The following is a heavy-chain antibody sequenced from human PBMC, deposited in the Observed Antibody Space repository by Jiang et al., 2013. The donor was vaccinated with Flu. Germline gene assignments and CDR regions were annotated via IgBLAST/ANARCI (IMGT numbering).Heavy chain of an antibody. D-gene: IGHD6-19*01. J-gene: IGHJ4*02. CDR2: IYWDDDK. Sequence: KPTQTLTLTCTFSGFSLSTRGVGVGWIRQPPGKALEWLALIYWDDDKRYSPSLKSRLAITKDTSKNQVVLTMTNMDPVDTATYYCAHSAGLIAVAATRRSFDYWGQGTLVTVSS. CDR1: GFSLSTRGVG. CDR3: AHSAGLIAVAATRRSFDY. V-gene: IGHV2-5*02.